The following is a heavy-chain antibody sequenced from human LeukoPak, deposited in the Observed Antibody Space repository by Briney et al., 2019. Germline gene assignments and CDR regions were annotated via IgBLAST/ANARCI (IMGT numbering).Heavy chain of an antibody. CDR3: ARASWSGYYSFDY. CDR2: IIPIFGTA. J-gene: IGHJ4*02. D-gene: IGHD3-3*01. V-gene: IGHV1-69*05. Sequence: SVKVSCKASGGTFSSYAISWVRQAPGQGLEWMGGIIPIFGTANYAQKFQGRVTITTDESTSIAYMELSSLRSEDTAVYYCARASWSGYYSFDYWGQGTLVTVSS. CDR1: GGTFSSYA.